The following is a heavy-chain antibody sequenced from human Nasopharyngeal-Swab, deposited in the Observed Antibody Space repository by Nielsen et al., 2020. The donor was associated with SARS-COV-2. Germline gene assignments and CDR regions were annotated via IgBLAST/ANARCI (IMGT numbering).Heavy chain of an antibody. D-gene: IGHD2-15*01. Sequence: ESLKISCAASGFTISSYDMHWVRQATGKGLEWVSAIGTAGDPYYPGSVKGRFTISRENAKNSLYLQMNSLRAGDTAVYYCARGEATRNSWYFDLWGRGTLVTVSS. J-gene: IGHJ2*01. V-gene: IGHV3-13*05. CDR3: ARGEATRNSWYFDL. CDR2: IGTAGDP. CDR1: GFTISSYD.